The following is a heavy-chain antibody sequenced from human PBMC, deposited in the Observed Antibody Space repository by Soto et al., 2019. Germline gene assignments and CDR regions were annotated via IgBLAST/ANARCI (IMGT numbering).Heavy chain of an antibody. V-gene: IGHV4-34*01. CDR2: INHSGST. CDR1: GGSFSCYY. Sequence: SETLSLTCAVYGGSFSCYYWSWIRQPPGKGLEWIGEINHSGSTNYNPSLKSRVTISVDTSKNQFSLKLSSVTAADTAVYYCARGYSNYAADYYYGMDVWGQGTTVTVSS. J-gene: IGHJ6*02. D-gene: IGHD4-4*01. CDR3: ARGYSNYAADYYYGMDV.